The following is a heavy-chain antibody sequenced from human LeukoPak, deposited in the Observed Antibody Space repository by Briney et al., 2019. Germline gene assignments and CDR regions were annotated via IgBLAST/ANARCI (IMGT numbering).Heavy chain of an antibody. J-gene: IGHJ4*02. CDR2: IYYSGST. CDR1: GGSISGYY. CDR3: ARQVVPDAIGGLFDH. D-gene: IGHD2-2*01. Sequence: SETLSLTCTISGGSISGYYWSWIRQPPGKGLEWIGFIYYSGSTNYNPSLKSRVTISVDTSKNQFSLKLSSVTAADTAVYFCARQVVPDAIGGLFDHWGQGTLVTVSS. V-gene: IGHV4-59*08.